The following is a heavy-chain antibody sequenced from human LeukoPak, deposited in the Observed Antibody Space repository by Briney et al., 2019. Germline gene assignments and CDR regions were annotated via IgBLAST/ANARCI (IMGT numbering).Heavy chain of an antibody. CDR1: GFTFSVYY. J-gene: IGHJ4*02. Sequence: GGSLRLSCAASGFTFSVYYMFWVRQAPGKGLVWVSNISPDATNSKSADFVEGRFTISKDNAKNTLYLQLNSLRVEDAAVYYCATGYRSAYSWDSWGQGTLVTVSS. V-gene: IGHV3-74*03. CDR3: ATGYRSAYSWDS. CDR2: ISPDATNS. D-gene: IGHD5-12*01.